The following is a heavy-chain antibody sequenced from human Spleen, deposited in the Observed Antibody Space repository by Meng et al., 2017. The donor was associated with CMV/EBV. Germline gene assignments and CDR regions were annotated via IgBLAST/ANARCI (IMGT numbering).Heavy chain of an antibody. J-gene: IGHJ6*02. D-gene: IGHD3-3*01. V-gene: IGHV3-23*01. CDR2: ISGSGGST. CDR3: VSPASTYYDFWSGYYLPLDV. CDR1: GFTFSSYA. Sequence: GGSLRLSCAASGFTFSSYAMSWVRQAPGKGLDWVSGISGSGGSTYYADSVKGRFTISRDNSKNTLYLQMSLLRAEDTAVYYCVSPASTYYDFWSGYYLPLDVWGQGTTVTVSS.